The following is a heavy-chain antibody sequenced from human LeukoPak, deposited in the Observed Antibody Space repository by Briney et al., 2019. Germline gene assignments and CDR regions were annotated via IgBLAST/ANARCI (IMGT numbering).Heavy chain of an antibody. D-gene: IGHD1-26*01. CDR2: ISSSSSYI. CDR3: AKDWDLDY. CDR1: GFTFSSYS. V-gene: IGHV3-21*04. Sequence: GGSLRLSCAASGFTFSSYSMNWVRQAPGKGLEWVSSISSSSSYIYYADSVKGRFTISTDNSKSTLYLRMNSLRAEDTAVYYCAKDWDLDYWGQGTLVTVSS. J-gene: IGHJ4*02.